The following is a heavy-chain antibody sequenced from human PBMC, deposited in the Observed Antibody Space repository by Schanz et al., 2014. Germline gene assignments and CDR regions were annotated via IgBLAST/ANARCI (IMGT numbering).Heavy chain of an antibody. Sequence: QVQLVQSGAEVKKPGSSVKVSCKLSGGTFSSYTISWMRQAPGQGLEWMGKIIPVLNIATYAQRFQGRVSITKDTSANTAYMELRRLRSDDTAHYYCVRVPSRDVSFDLWGRGTLVTVSS. CDR3: VRVPSRDVSFDL. CDR2: IIPVLNIA. D-gene: IGHD3-16*01. V-gene: IGHV1-69*04. J-gene: IGHJ2*01. CDR1: GGTFSSYT.